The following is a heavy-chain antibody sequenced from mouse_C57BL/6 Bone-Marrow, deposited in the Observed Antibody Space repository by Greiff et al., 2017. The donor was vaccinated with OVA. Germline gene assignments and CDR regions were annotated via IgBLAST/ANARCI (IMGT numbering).Heavy chain of an antibody. CDR2: ISSGSSTI. Sequence: EVKLVESGGGLVKPGGSLKLSCAASGFTFSDYGMHWVRQAPEKGLEWVAYISSGSSTIYYADTVKGRFTISRDNAKNTLFLQRTSLRSEDTAMYYCGRDYYGSSQYYYDYWGQGTTLTVSS. CDR3: GRDYYGSSQYYYDY. V-gene: IGHV5-17*01. D-gene: IGHD1-1*01. CDR1: GFTFSDYG. J-gene: IGHJ2*01.